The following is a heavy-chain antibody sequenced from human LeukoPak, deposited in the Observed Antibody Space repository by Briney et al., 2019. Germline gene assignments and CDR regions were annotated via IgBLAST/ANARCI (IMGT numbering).Heavy chain of an antibody. D-gene: IGHD4-17*01. J-gene: IGHJ3*02. V-gene: IGHV3-7*01. CDR1: GFTISSYW. Sequence: GGSLRLSCAASGFTISSYWMSWVRQAPGKGLEWVANIKQDGSEKYYVDSVKGRFTISRDSAKNSLYLQMNSLRAEDTAVYYCARDPTNDYGDYFDAFDIWGQGTMVTVSS. CDR2: IKQDGSEK. CDR3: ARDPTNDYGDYFDAFDI.